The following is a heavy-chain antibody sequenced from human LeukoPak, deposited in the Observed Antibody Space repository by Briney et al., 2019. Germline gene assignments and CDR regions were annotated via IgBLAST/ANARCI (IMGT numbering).Heavy chain of an antibody. Sequence: PSETLSLTCAVYGGSFSGYYWSWIRQPPGKGLEWIGEINHSGSTNYNPSLKSRVTISVDTSKNQFSLKLSSVTAADTAVYYCARAPLYSGYDYGDAFDIWGQGTMVTVSS. V-gene: IGHV4-34*01. D-gene: IGHD5-12*01. CDR1: GGSFSGYY. CDR3: ARAPLYSGYDYGDAFDI. CDR2: INHSGST. J-gene: IGHJ3*02.